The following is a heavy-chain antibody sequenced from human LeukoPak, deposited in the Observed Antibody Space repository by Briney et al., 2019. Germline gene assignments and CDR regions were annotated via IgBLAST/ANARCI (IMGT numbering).Heavy chain of an antibody. CDR1: GFSFSSYW. CDR3: ARDGGYYGAFDY. CDR2: IKQDGSEK. D-gene: IGHD1-26*01. J-gene: IGHJ4*02. Sequence: LAGGSLRLSCAASGFSFSSYWMSWVRQAPGKGLEWVANIKQDGSEKYYVDSVKGRFTISRDNSKNTLYLQMNSLRAEDTAVYYCARDGGYYGAFDYWGQGTLVTVSS. V-gene: IGHV3-7*01.